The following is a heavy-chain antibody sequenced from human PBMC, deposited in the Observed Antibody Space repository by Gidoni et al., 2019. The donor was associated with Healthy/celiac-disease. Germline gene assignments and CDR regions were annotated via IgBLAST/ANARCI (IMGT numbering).Heavy chain of an antibody. V-gene: IGHV4-34*01. CDR2: INHSGST. D-gene: IGHD2-15*01. CDR1: GGSFSGYY. J-gene: IGHJ4*02. Sequence: QVQLQQCGAGLLTPSETLSLTCAVYGGSFSGYYWSWIRQPPGKGLEWIGEINHSGSTNYNPSLKSRVTISVDTSKNQFSLKLSSVTAADTAVYYCAREGSRAFDYWGQGTLVTVSS. CDR3: AREGSRAFDY.